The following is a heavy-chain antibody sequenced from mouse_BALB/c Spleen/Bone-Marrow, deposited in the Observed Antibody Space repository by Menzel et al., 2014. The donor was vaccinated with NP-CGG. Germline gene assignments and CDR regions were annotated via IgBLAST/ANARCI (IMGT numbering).Heavy chain of an antibody. CDR3: RAYYRYDGYAMDY. V-gene: IGHV1-15*01. Sequence: VQLQQSGAELVRPGASVTLSCKASGYTFTDYEMHWVKQTPVHGLEWIGAIDPETGGTAYNQKFKGKATLTADKSSSTAYMELRSLTSEDSAVYYCRAYYRYDGYAMDYWGQGTSVTVSS. J-gene: IGHJ4*01. CDR1: GYTFTDYE. CDR2: IDPETGGT. D-gene: IGHD2-14*01.